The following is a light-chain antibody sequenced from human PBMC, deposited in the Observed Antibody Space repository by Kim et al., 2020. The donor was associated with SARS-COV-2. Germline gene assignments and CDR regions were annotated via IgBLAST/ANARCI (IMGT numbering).Light chain of an antibody. CDR1: SLRSYY. J-gene: IGLJ1*01. CDR2: GKN. Sequence: VGLGQTVRITSQGDSLRSYYASWYQQKPGQAPVLVIYGKNNRPSGIPDRFSGSSSGNTASLTITGAQAEDEADYYCNSRDSSGNQVFGTGTKVTVL. CDR3: NSRDSSGNQV. V-gene: IGLV3-19*01.